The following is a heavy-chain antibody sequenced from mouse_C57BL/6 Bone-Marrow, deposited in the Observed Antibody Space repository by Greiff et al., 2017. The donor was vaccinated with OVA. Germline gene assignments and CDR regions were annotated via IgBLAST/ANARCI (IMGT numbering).Heavy chain of an antibody. V-gene: IGHV1-59*01. Sequence: QVQLQQPGAELVRPGTSVKLSCKASGYTFTSYWMHWVKQRPGQGLEWIGVIDPSDSYTNYNQKFKGKATLTVYTSSSTAYMQLSSLTSEDSAVYYCARRRFIRYFDVWGTGTTVTVSS. J-gene: IGHJ1*03. CDR2: IDPSDSYT. CDR3: ARRRFIRYFDV. D-gene: IGHD1-1*01. CDR1: GYTFTSYW.